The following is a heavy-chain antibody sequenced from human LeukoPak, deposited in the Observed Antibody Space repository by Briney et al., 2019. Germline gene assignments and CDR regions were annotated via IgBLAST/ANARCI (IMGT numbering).Heavy chain of an antibody. CDR1: GYTFTSYG. V-gene: IGHV1-18*01. D-gene: IGHD3-10*01. Sequence: ASVKVSCEASGYTFTSYGISWVRQAPGQGLEWMGWISAYNGNTNYAQKLQGRVTMTTDTSTSTAYMELRSLRSDDAAVYYCARESAAGSDYYYGMDVWGQGTTVTVSS. CDR2: ISAYNGNT. CDR3: ARESAAGSDYYYGMDV. J-gene: IGHJ6*02.